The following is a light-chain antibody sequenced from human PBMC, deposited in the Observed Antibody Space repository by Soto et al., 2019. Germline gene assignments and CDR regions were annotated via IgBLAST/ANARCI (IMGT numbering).Light chain of an antibody. Sequence: QSALTQPASVSGSPGQSITISCTGTSSDVGGHNFVSWYQQHPGRAPKLMIYDVRNRPSRVSNRFSGSKSANTASLVISGLQAEDEADYYCSSYSSSDTLVFGGGTKVTVL. J-gene: IGLJ2*01. V-gene: IGLV2-14*03. CDR3: SSYSSSDTLV. CDR2: DVR. CDR1: SSDVGGHNF.